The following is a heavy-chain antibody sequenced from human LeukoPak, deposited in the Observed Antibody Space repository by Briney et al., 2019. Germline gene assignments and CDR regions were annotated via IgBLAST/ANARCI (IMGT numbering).Heavy chain of an antibody. J-gene: IGHJ3*02. Sequence: SVKVSCKASGGTFNSYAINWVRQAPGQGLEWMGGSIPMFGTTNFVPEFQGRVTITADEFTSTAYMELTSLKSDDTAVYYCARGTTVTTAVLVPNDAFDIWGQGTMVTVSS. CDR3: ARGTTVTTAVLVPNDAFDI. CDR2: SIPMFGTT. CDR1: GGTFNSYA. D-gene: IGHD4-17*01. V-gene: IGHV1-69*13.